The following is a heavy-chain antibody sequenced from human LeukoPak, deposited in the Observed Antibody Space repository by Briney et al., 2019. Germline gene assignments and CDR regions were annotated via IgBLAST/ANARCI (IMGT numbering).Heavy chain of an antibody. CDR2: ISDRGRDI. CDR3: AKDLPPTFFYMDV. D-gene: IGHD3-3*01. V-gene: IGHV3-21*06. J-gene: IGHJ6*03. Sequence: GGSLRLSCAASGFTFSSYSMIWVRQAPGKGLEFISSISDRGRDIYYADSMKGRFTTSRDNAKNSLFLQMNSLRAEDTAVYYCAKDLPPTFFYMDVWGKGTTVTVSS. CDR1: GFTFSSYS.